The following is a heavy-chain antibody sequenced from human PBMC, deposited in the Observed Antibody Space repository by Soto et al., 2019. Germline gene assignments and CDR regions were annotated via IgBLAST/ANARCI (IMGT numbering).Heavy chain of an antibody. Sequence: SETLSLTCAVSGGSISSGGYSWSWIRQPPGKGLEWIGYIYHSGSTNYNPSLKSRVTISVDRSKNQFSLKLSSVTAADTAVYYCARDKITGLFAYWGQGTLVTVSS. CDR1: GGSISSGGYS. D-gene: IGHD2-8*02. CDR2: IYHSGST. J-gene: IGHJ4*02. V-gene: IGHV4-30-2*01. CDR3: ARDKITGLFAY.